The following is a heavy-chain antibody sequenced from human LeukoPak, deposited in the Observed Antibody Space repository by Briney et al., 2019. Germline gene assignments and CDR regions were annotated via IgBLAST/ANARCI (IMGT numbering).Heavy chain of an antibody. CDR1: GFTFSSYS. D-gene: IGHD1-26*01. CDR3: ARAIRGSYSPFDY. V-gene: IGHV3-21*01. CDR2: ISSSSSYI. Sequence: PGGSLRLSCAASGFTFSSYSVNWVRQAPGKGLEWVSSISSSSSYIYYADSVKGRFTISRDNAKNSLYLQMNSLRAEDTAVYYCARAIRGSYSPFDYWGQGTLVTVSS. J-gene: IGHJ4*02.